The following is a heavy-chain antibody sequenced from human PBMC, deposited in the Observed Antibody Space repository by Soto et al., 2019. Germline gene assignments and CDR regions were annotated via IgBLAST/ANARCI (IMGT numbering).Heavy chain of an antibody. CDR3: AAPGPGIAAAGYYYGMDV. D-gene: IGHD6-13*01. CDR1: GGTFSSYA. V-gene: IGHV1-69*01. CDR2: IIHIFGTA. Sequence: QVQLVQSGAEVKKPGSSVKVSCKASGGTFSSYAISWVRQAPGQGLEWMGGIIHIFGTANYAQKFQGRVTITADEYTSTAYMELSSLRSEDTAVYYCAAPGPGIAAAGYYYGMDVWGQGTTVTVSS. J-gene: IGHJ6*02.